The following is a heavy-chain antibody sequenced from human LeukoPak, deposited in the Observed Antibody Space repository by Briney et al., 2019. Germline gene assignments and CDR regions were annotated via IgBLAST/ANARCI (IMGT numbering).Heavy chain of an antibody. D-gene: IGHD1-26*01. CDR2: ILDNGIT. CDR1: GFSVSSTY. J-gene: IGHJ4*02. CDR3: VGDKGVGRTERFDS. Sequence: GGSLRLSCAVSGFSVSSTYMTWVRQAPGKGLQWVSVILDNGITTYADSVKGRFSISKDNSQNTMYPQMNSLSVDDTAVYYCVGDKGVGRTERFDSWGPGTLVTVSS. V-gene: IGHV3-53*01.